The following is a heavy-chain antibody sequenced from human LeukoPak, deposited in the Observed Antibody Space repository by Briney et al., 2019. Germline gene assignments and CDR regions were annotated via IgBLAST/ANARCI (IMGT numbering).Heavy chain of an antibody. D-gene: IGHD3-9*01. V-gene: IGHV4-59*01. CDR2: IYFSGST. J-gene: IGHJ6*02. CDR3: ARSRDILTGDYYYYYGMDV. Sequence: SETLSLTCTVSGGSISSYYWSWIRQPPGRGLEWIGYIYFSGSTNYNPSLKSRVTISVDTSKNQFSLKLSSVTAADTAVYYCARSRDILTGDYYYYYGMDVWGQGTTVTVSS. CDR1: GGSISSYY.